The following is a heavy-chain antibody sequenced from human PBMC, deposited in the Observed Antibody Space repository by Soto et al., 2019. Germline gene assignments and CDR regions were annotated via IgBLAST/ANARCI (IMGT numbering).Heavy chain of an antibody. Sequence: QVQLVQSGAEVKKPGSSVKVSCKASGGTFSSYAISWVRQAPGQGLEWMGGTIPIFGTANYAQKFQGRVTITADESTSTAYMELSSLRSEDTAVYYCARSPGAAAGMDNWFDPWGQGTLVTVSS. D-gene: IGHD2-8*01. CDR2: TIPIFGTA. V-gene: IGHV1-69*01. CDR3: ARSPGAAAGMDNWFDP. CDR1: GGTFSSYA. J-gene: IGHJ5*02.